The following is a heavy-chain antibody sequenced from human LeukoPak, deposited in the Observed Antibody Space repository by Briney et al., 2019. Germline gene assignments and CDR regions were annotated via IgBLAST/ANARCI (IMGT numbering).Heavy chain of an antibody. CDR2: TSYDGSNK. D-gene: IGHD6-13*01. CDR3: AKAPYSSSWHYFDY. CDR1: GFXFSSYG. J-gene: IGHJ4*02. V-gene: IGHV3-30*18. Sequence: GGSLRLSCAASGFXFSSYGMHWVRQAPGKGLEWVAVTSYDGSNKYYADSVKGRFTISRDNSKNTLYLQMNSLRAEDTAVYYCAKAPYSSSWHYFDYWGQGTLVTVSS.